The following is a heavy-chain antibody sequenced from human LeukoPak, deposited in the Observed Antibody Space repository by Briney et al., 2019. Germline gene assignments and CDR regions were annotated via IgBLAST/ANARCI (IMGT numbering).Heavy chain of an antibody. J-gene: IGHJ6*03. Sequence: PSETLSLTCTVSGGSISSYYWSWIRQPPGKGLEWIGYIYYSGSTNYNPSLKSRVTISVDTSKNQFSLKLSSVTAADTAVYYCARGARFCSGGSCYYYYYYMDVWGKGTTVTVSS. V-gene: IGHV4-59*01. CDR1: GGSISSYY. D-gene: IGHD2-15*01. CDR3: ARGARFCSGGSCYYYYYYMDV. CDR2: IYYSGST.